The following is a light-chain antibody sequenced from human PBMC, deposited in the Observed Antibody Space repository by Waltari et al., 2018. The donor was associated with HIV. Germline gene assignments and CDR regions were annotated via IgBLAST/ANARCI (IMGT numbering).Light chain of an antibody. CDR2: RNN. Sequence: QAGLTQPPSVSKALRQTATLTCTGNSNNVDYQGAAWLQQHQGHPPKLLSYRNNNRPAGISERFSASRSGNTTSLTIAGLQPEDEADYYCSAWDFSLGAWVFGGGTKPTVL. CDR1: SNNVDYQG. V-gene: IGLV10-54*04. CDR3: SAWDFSLGAWV. J-gene: IGLJ3*02.